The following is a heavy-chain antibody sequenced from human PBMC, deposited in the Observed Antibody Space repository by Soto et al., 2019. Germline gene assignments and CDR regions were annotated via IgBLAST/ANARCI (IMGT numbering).Heavy chain of an antibody. CDR1: GFTFSSYG. J-gene: IGHJ4*02. Sequence: QVQLVESGGGVVQPGRSLRLSCAASGFTFSSYGMHWVRQAPGKGLEWVAVIWYDGTNKYYADSVKGRFTISGDNSKNTLYLQMNSLRAEDTAVYYCASGGLLLDYWGQGTLVTVSS. CDR2: IWYDGTNK. CDR3: ASGGLLLDY. D-gene: IGHD3-10*01. V-gene: IGHV3-33*01.